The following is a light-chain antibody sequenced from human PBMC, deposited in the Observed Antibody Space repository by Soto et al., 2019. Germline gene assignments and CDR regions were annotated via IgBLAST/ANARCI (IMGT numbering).Light chain of an antibody. CDR2: ATS. Sequence: DIQMTQSPSSLSASVGDRVTITCRASQTISSPLSWYQQKPGKVPELLIYATSRLQSGVPSRFSGSRSGTDFTLTISSLQPEDFATYYCQQSYSTPFTFGPGTKGDIK. V-gene: IGKV1-39*01. CDR1: QTISSP. J-gene: IGKJ3*01. CDR3: QQSYSTPFT.